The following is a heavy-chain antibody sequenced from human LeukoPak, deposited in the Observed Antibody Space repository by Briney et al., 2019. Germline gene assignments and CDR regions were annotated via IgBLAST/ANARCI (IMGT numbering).Heavy chain of an antibody. V-gene: IGHV3-7*03. D-gene: IGHD3-10*01. CDR2: IKQDGSEK. CDR1: GFTFSSYW. J-gene: IGHJ6*02. Sequence: GGSLRLSCAASGFTFSSYWMSWVRQAPGKGLEWVANIKQDGSEKYYVDSVKGRFTVSRDIFQNTLYLQMNSLRVDDTAVYYCARVGSYYDMDVWGQGTTVTVSS. CDR3: ARVGSYYDMDV.